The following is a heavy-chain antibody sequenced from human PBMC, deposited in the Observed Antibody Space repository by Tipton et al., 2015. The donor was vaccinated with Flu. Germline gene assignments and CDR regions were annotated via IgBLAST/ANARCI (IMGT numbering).Heavy chain of an antibody. J-gene: IGHJ5*02. D-gene: IGHD4-11*01. CDR1: GASVGSPYC. CDR2: ICPGSP. CDR3: ARRDFSNYVSEPKNWFDP. V-gene: IGHV4-38-2*01. Sequence: TLSLTCSVSGASVGSPYCWGWVRQPPGKGLEWIGNICPGSPYYNPSLRSRVTISVARAKAQFSLRLTSVTAADTAVYFCARRDFSNYVSEPKNWFDPWGRGTLVTVSS.